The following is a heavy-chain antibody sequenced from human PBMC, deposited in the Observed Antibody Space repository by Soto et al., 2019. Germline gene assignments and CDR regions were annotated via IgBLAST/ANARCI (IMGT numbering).Heavy chain of an antibody. D-gene: IGHD3-3*01. J-gene: IGHJ6*02. CDR3: ARGKVTIFGAANYYYYYGMDV. Sequence: QVQLVQSGAEVKKPGSSVKVSCKASGGTFSSYAISWVRQAPGQGLEWMGGIIPIFGTANYAQKFQGRVPITADKSTSKAYMELSSLRSEDTAVYYCARGKVTIFGAANYYYYYGMDVWGQGTTVTVSS. CDR1: GGTFSSYA. CDR2: IIPIFGTA. V-gene: IGHV1-69*06.